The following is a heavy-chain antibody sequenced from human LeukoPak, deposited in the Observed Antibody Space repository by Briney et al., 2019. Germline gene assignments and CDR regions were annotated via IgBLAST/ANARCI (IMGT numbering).Heavy chain of an antibody. D-gene: IGHD6-19*01. CDR1: GFTSSSYS. CDR2: ISSSSSYI. J-gene: IGHJ1*01. CDR3: ARTIAVAGFRYFQH. Sequence: PGGSLRLSCAASGFTSSSYSMNWVRQAPGKGLEWVSSISSSSSYIYYADSVKGRFTISRDNAKNSLYLQMNSLRAEDTAVYYCARTIAVAGFRYFQHWGQGTLVTVSS. V-gene: IGHV3-21*01.